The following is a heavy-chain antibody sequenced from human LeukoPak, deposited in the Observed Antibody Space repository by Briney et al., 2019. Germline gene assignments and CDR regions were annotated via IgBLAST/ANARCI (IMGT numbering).Heavy chain of an antibody. Sequence: GGSLRLSCAASGFTLSSYWMHWVRQAPGKGLVWVSRINIDGSSTTYADSVKGRFTISRNNAKNTLYLQMNSLRAEDTAVYYCGREPVLDDYGGNSPYWGQGTLVTVSS. CDR3: GREPVLDDYGGNSPY. CDR1: GFTLSSYW. CDR2: INIDGSST. V-gene: IGHV3-74*01. D-gene: IGHD4-23*01. J-gene: IGHJ4*02.